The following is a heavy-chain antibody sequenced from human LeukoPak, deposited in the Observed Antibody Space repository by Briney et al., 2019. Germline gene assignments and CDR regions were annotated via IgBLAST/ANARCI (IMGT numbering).Heavy chain of an antibody. CDR1: GGSISSGAYS. V-gene: IGHV4-30-2*01. CDR3: ARQFNFGYDAFDI. D-gene: IGHD3-16*01. Sequence: SQTLSLTCAVSGGSISSGAYSWSWIRQPPGKGLEWIGNIYPSGSTYYNPSLKSRVTISVDRSKNQFSLKLTSVTAADTAVYYCARQFNFGYDAFDIWGQGTMVTVSS. J-gene: IGHJ3*02. CDR2: IYPSGST.